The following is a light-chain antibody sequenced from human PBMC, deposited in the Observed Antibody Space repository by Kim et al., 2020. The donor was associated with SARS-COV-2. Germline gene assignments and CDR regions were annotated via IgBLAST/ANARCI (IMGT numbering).Light chain of an antibody. V-gene: IGKV1-33*01. CDR2: DAS. J-gene: IGKJ5*01. CDR1: QDISYY. CDR3: QQYDNLPIT. Sequence: ASVGDIVTITCQASQDISYYLNWYQQKPGKAPKLLIYDASNLETGVSSRFSGSGSGTDFSFTINSLQPEDIGTYYCQQYDNLPITFGQGTRLEIK.